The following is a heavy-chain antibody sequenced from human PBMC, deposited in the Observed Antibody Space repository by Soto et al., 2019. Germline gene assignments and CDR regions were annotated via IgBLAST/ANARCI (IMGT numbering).Heavy chain of an antibody. CDR1: EYSSTSYW. CDR3: ARSGGYSYGYDG. Sequence: GESLKISCKGAEYSSTSYWISWVRQMPGKGLEWMGRIDPSDSYTNYSPSFQGHVTISADKSISTAYLQWSSLKASDTAMYYCARSGGYSYGYDGWGQGTLVTVSS. V-gene: IGHV5-10-1*01. D-gene: IGHD5-18*01. CDR2: IDPSDSYT. J-gene: IGHJ4*02.